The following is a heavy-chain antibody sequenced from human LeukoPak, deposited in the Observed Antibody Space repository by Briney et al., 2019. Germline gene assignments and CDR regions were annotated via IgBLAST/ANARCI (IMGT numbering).Heavy chain of an antibody. CDR2: ISSDGGST. V-gene: IGHV3-64*01. Sequence: PGGSLRLSCAASRFTFSNYAMHWVRQAPGKGLEYVSSISSDGGSTYYANSVKGRFTISRDNSKNTLYLQMGSLRAEDMAVYYCARDGMLSTGGCHGYFDYWGQGTLVTVSS. J-gene: IGHJ4*02. CDR1: RFTFSNYA. CDR3: ARDGMLSTGGCHGYFDY. D-gene: IGHD2-8*02.